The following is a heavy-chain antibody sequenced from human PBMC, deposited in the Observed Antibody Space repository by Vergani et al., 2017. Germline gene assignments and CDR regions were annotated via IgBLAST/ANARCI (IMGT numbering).Heavy chain of an antibody. Sequence: QVQLVQSGAEVKKPGASVKVSCKASGYTFTSYGISWVRQAPGQGLEWMGWISAYNGNTNYAQKLQGRVTMTTDTSTSTAYMELRSPRSDDTAGYYCARDRIERVVVVPAAIWGQGTLVTVSS. V-gene: IGHV1-18*01. CDR2: ISAYNGNT. J-gene: IGHJ4*02. CDR1: GYTFTSYG. CDR3: ARDRIERVVVVPAAI. D-gene: IGHD2-2*01.